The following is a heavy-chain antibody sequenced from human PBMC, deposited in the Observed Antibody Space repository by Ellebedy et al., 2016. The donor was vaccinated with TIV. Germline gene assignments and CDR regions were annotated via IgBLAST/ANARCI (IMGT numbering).Heavy chain of an antibody. CDR2: FIPIFGVS. D-gene: IGHD3-9*01. CDR1: GDTFNNYA. V-gene: IGHV1-69*13. J-gene: IGHJ4*02. Sequence: SVKVSCXASGDTFNNYALSWVRQAPGQGLEWMGGFIPIFGVSNYAPRFRGRVTITANESTSTAYMELNSLRSEDTATYYCARDVEGGITPTGQPEDYWGQGTLVTVSS. CDR3: ARDVEGGITPTGQPEDY.